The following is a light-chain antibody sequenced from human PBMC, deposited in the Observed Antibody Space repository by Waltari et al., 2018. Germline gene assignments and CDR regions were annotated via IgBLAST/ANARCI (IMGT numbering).Light chain of an antibody. Sequence: QSVLPQPPSVSASPGQKVTISCSGTSSNIEMNSDFWYQQLPRTAPKFLIYDHNQRPSGIPDRFSGSRSGTSATLGITGLQTGDEADYYCGTWDGSLTAGVFGGGTKVTVL. CDR1: SSNIEMNS. V-gene: IGLV1-51*01. CDR2: DHN. CDR3: GTWDGSLTAGV. J-gene: IGLJ2*01.